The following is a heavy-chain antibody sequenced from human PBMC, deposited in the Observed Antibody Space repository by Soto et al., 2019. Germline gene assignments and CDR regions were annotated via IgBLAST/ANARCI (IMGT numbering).Heavy chain of an antibody. D-gene: IGHD1-20*01. V-gene: IGHV4-59*01. Sequence: QVQLQESGPGLVKPSETLSLTCTVSGGSISNNYWSWIRQPPGKGLEWIGYIYYSGSTNYNPSLKSRVTISVDTSKNQFSLKLSSVTAADTAVYYCASLTGTTRGSWGQGTLVTVSS. CDR1: GGSISNNY. CDR2: IYYSGST. J-gene: IGHJ5*02. CDR3: ASLTGTTRGS.